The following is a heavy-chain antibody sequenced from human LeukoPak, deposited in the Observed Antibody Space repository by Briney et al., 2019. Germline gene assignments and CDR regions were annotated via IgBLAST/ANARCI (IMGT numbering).Heavy chain of an antibody. CDR1: GYSFTSYW. CDR2: IDPSDSYT. J-gene: IGHJ5*02. V-gene: IGHV5-10-1*01. Sequence: GESLQISCKGSGYSFTSYWISWVRQMPGKGRRGMGRIDPSDSYTNYSPSFQGHVTISADKSISTAYLQWSSLKASDTAMYYCARHGRYCSGGSCYMYNWFDPWGQGTLVTVSS. CDR3: ARHGRYCSGGSCYMYNWFDP. D-gene: IGHD2-15*01.